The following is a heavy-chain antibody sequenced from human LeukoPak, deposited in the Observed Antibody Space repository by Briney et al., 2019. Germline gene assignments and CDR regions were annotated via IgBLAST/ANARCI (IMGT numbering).Heavy chain of an antibody. D-gene: IGHD6-13*01. Sequence: SETLSLTCTVSGDSISTYYWSWIRQPAGKGLEWIGRIFSSGTINYNPSLTSRVTMSLDTSKNQFSLKLSSMTAADTAVYYCARVPDPRAAGGTYYFDYWGQGILVTVSS. J-gene: IGHJ4*02. CDR3: ARVPDPRAAGGTYYFDY. CDR2: IFSSGTI. V-gene: IGHV4-4*07. CDR1: GDSISTYY.